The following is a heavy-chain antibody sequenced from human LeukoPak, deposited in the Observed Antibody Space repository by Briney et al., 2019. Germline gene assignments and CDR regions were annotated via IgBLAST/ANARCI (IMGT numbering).Heavy chain of an antibody. CDR1: GGTFSSYA. D-gene: IGHD6-13*01. CDR3: ARDSSINWSRNGMDV. CDR2: IIPIFGTA. J-gene: IGHJ6*02. Sequence: ASVKVSCKASGGTFSSYAISWVRQAPGQGLEWMGGIIPIFGTANYAQKFQGRVTITADESTSTAYMELSSLRSEDTAVYYCARDSSINWSRNGMDVWGQGTTVTVSS. V-gene: IGHV1-69*13.